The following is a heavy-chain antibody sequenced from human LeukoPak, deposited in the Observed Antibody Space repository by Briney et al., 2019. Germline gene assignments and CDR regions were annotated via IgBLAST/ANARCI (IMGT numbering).Heavy chain of an antibody. V-gene: IGHV5-51*01. CDR2: IYPGDSDT. Sequence: GESLKISCKGSGYSFTSYWIGWVRQMPGKGLEWMGIIYPGDSDTRYSPSFQGQGTISADKSISTAYLQWSSSKASDTAMYYCARGPGGTMVRGVHNWFDPWDQGTLVTVSS. D-gene: IGHD3-10*01. CDR3: ARGPGGTMVRGVHNWFDP. CDR1: GYSFTSYW. J-gene: IGHJ5*02.